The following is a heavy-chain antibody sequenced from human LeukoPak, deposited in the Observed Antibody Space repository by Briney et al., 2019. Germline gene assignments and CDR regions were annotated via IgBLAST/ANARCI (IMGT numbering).Heavy chain of an antibody. CDR3: VRAAGSYQVFDY. D-gene: IGHD1-26*01. J-gene: IGHJ4*02. V-gene: IGHV3-48*01. CDR2: IISSSSTI. CDR1: GLTVRRRY. Sequence: GESLPLSYAASGLTVRRRYMSWVRQAPGKGLEWVSYIISSSSTIYYADSVKGRFTISRDNAKNSLYLQMNSLRAEDTGVYYRVRAAGSYQVFDYWGQGNLGSVSS.